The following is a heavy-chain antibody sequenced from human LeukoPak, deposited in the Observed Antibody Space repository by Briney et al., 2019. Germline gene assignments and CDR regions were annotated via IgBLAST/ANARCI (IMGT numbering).Heavy chain of an antibody. V-gene: IGHV3-66*02. CDR2: IYSGGST. J-gene: IGHJ6*03. CDR1: GFTVSSNY. D-gene: IGHD3-3*01. Sequence: GGSLRLSCAASGFTVSSNYMSWVRQAPGKGLEWVSVIYSGGSTYYADSVKGRFTISRDNSKNTRYLQMNSLRAEDTAVYYCARDFLPPEPAYYHFWSGYSPAGYMDVWGKGTTVTVSS. CDR3: ARDFLPPEPAYYHFWSGYSPAGYMDV.